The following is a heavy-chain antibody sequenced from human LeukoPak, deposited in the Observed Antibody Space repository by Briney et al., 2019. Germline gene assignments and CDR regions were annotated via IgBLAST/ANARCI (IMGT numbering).Heavy chain of an antibody. CDR1: GYSFTSDW. Sequence: GKSLNISSKGSGYSFTSDWIGWVRPMPGKDLEWRGIVYPGDSDTRYSPSFQSQVTISADKSISTAYLQWSSLKGSDTAMYYCAIRGLRGRGSAIDYWGQGTRVSVSS. CDR2: VYPGDSDT. V-gene: IGHV5-51*01. CDR3: AIRGLRGRGSAIDY. J-gene: IGHJ4*02. D-gene: IGHD3-16*01.